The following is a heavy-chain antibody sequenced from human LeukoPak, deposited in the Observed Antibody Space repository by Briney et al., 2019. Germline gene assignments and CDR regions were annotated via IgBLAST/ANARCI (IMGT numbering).Heavy chain of an antibody. Sequence: GGSLRLSCAGSGLTFSSHGMSWVRQAPGKGLEWVSTITIGGASIYYADSVKGRFTISRHNPNNTLFLRMNSLRAEDTAIYYCAKGSGFTSNWYFDYWGQGSLVTVSS. CDR2: ITIGGASI. V-gene: IGHV3-23*01. CDR1: GLTFSSHG. D-gene: IGHD6-13*01. J-gene: IGHJ4*02. CDR3: AKGSGFTSNWYFDY.